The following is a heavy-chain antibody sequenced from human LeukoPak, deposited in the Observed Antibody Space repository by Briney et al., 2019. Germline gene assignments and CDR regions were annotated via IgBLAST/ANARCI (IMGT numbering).Heavy chain of an antibody. CDR1: GFTLSSDW. CDR2: IKPDGTYT. J-gene: IGHJ5*02. V-gene: IGHV3-74*01. D-gene: IGHD2-8*02. Sequence: GGSLRLSCASSGFTLSSDWMYWVRHAPGRGPVWVSGIKPDGTYTHYADSVKGRFTISRDDAKNTLYLQMNSLRVEDTAVYYCANYWYPWGPGTLVTVSS. CDR3: ANYWYP.